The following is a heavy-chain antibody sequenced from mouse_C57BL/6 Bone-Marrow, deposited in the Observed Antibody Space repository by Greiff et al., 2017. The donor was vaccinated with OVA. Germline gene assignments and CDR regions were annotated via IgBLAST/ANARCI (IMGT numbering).Heavy chain of an antibody. CDR3: AREAGALYAMDY. CDR1: GYTFTSYW. V-gene: IGHV1-69*01. J-gene: IGHJ4*01. D-gene: IGHD3-2*02. Sequence: QVQLQQPGAELVMPGASVKLSCKASGYTFTSYWMHWVKQRPGQGLEWIGEIDPSDSYTNYNQKFKGKSTLTVDKSSGTAYMQLSSLTSEDSAVYYCAREAGALYAMDYWGQGTSVTVSS. CDR2: IDPSDSYT.